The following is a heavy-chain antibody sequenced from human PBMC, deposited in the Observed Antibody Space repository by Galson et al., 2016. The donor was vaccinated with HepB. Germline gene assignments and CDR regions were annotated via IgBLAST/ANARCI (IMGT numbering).Heavy chain of an antibody. CDR1: GFTFSSYG. CDR2: IWYDGGKK. CDR3: ASACSSTTCYGDFDY. Sequence: LRLSCAASGFTFSSYGVHWVRQAPGKGLEWVAVIWYDGGKKYYADSVKGRFAISRDNSKNTLYLQMNSLRAEDTAVYYCASACSSTTCYGDFDYWGQGTLVTVSS. D-gene: IGHD2-2*01. J-gene: IGHJ4*02. V-gene: IGHV3-33*01.